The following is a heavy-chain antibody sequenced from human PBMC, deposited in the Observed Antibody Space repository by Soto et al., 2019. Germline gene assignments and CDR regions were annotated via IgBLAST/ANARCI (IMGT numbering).Heavy chain of an antibody. Sequence: GGSLRLSCAASGFTFNMYAMRWVRQAPGKGLEWVSGIGGSGANTYYADFVKGRFTISRDNSKNTLYLQMDSLRAEDTAIYYCARTITGYFWAGAYWGQGTLVTVSS. D-gene: IGHD1-1*01. J-gene: IGHJ4*02. CDR3: ARTITGYFWAGAY. CDR1: GFTFNMYA. CDR2: IGGSGANT. V-gene: IGHV3-23*01.